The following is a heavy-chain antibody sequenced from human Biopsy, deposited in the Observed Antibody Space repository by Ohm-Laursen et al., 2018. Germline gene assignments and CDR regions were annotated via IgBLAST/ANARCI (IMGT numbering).Heavy chain of an antibody. CDR3: ASAGYNPDWNFDL. V-gene: IGHV4-59*12. Sequence: VTLSLTCTVSGGPIDSYYWSWIRQPPGKALVWIGYLYFTGRTSYNPSFKSRVTMSVNTSKKQFCLRLSSVTAADTAVYYCASAGYNPDWNFDLWGRGTRVTVSS. D-gene: IGHD5-24*01. CDR2: LYFTGRT. J-gene: IGHJ2*01. CDR1: GGPIDSYY.